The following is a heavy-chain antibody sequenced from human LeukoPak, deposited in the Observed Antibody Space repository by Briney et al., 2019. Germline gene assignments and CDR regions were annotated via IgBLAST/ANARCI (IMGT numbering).Heavy chain of an antibody. CDR2: IKQDGSEK. CDR3: AKDQGGCSSTSCYRVFDY. Sequence: GGSLRLSCAASGFTFSSYWMSWVRQAPGKGLEWVANIKQDGSEKYYADSVKGRFTISRDNSKNTLYLQMNSLRAEDTAVYYCAKDQGGCSSTSCYRVFDYWGQGTLVTVSS. J-gene: IGHJ4*02. V-gene: IGHV3-7*01. CDR1: GFTFSSYW. D-gene: IGHD2-2*02.